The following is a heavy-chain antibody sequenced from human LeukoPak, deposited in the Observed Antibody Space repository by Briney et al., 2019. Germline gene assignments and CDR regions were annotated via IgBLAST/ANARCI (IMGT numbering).Heavy chain of an antibody. V-gene: IGHV5-10-1*01. D-gene: IGHD6-19*01. J-gene: IGHJ6*02. Sequence: GESLKISCKGSGYSFTSHWINWVRQMPGKGLEWMGRIDPSDSYTNYSPSFQGRVTISADKSISTAYLQWNSLKASDTAMYYCARTQRAGTDYYYYGMDVWGQGTTVTVSS. CDR2: IDPSDSYT. CDR3: ARTQRAGTDYYYYGMDV. CDR1: GYSFTSHW.